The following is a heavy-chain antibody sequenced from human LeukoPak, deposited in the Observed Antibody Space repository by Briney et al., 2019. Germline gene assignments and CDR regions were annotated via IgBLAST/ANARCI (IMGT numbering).Heavy chain of an antibody. CDR2: IYYSGST. CDR1: GGSISSGDYY. D-gene: IGHD6-13*01. CDR3: ASTIAAAAQPDYYFDY. Sequence: SETLSLTCTVSGGSISSGDYYWSWIRQPPGKGLEWIVYIYYSGSTYYNPSLKSRVTISVDTSKNQFSLKLSSVTAADTAVYYCASTIAAAAQPDYYFDYWGQGTLVTVSS. J-gene: IGHJ4*02. V-gene: IGHV4-30-4*01.